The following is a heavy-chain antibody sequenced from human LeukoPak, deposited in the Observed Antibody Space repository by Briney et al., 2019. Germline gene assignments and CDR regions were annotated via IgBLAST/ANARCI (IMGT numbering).Heavy chain of an antibody. J-gene: IGHJ4*02. Sequence: KSGESLKISCRGSGYSFATHWIGWVRQLPGKGLEWMGIIYPGDSDIRYSPSFQGHVTISADKSISTAYLQWSSLKASDTAMYYCAIRYRGSYNDYWGQGTLVTVSS. CDR3: AIRYRGSYNDY. CDR2: IYPGDSDI. D-gene: IGHD1-26*01. CDR1: GYSFATHW. V-gene: IGHV5-51*01.